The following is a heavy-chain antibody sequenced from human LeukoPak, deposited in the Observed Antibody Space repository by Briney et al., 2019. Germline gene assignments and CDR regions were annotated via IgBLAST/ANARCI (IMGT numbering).Heavy chain of an antibody. D-gene: IGHD6-13*01. CDR2: ISSSSSYI. CDR3: ARDRYSSSWYPDV. J-gene: IGHJ6*04. V-gene: IGHV3-21*01. Sequence: GGSLRLSCAASGFTFSSYRMNWVRQAPGKGLEWVSSISSSSSYIYHADSVKGRFTISRDNAKNSLYLQMNSLRAEDTAVYYCARDRYSSSWYPDVWGKGTTVTVSS. CDR1: GFTFSSYR.